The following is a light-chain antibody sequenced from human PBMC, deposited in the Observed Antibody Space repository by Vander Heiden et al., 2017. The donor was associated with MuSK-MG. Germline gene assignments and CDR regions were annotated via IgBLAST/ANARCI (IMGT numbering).Light chain of an antibody. V-gene: IGKV3-11*01. J-gene: IGKJ3*01. CDR3: QQRSNWL. CDR2: DAS. Sequence: EIVLTQSPATLSLSPGERATLSCRASQSVSGYLAWDQQKPGQAPRLLIYDASNRDTGIQDRFSGSGAGTDFTLTSSSRENEDFEVYYCQQRSNWLFGHGTKVDIK. CDR1: QSVSGY.